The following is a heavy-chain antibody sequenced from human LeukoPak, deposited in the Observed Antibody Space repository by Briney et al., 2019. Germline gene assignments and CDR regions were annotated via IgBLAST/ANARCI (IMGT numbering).Heavy chain of an antibody. D-gene: IGHD3-10*01. CDR3: ARALVHYYGSGSLLIQEYNWFDP. J-gene: IGHJ5*02. Sequence: AASVKVSCKASGYTFTGYYMHWVRQAPGQGLEWMGWINPNSGGTNYAQKFQGRVTMTRDTSISTAYMELSRLRSDDTAVYYCARALVHYYGSGSLLIQEYNWFDPWGQGTLVTVSS. V-gene: IGHV1-2*02. CDR1: GYTFTGYY. CDR2: INPNSGGT.